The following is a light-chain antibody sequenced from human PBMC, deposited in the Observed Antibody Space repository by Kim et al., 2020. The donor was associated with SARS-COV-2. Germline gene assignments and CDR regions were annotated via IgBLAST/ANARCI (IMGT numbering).Light chain of an antibody. CDR2: DGS. J-gene: IGLJ2*01. CDR1: SSDVGGYNY. CDR3: CSYAGSYTLGV. V-gene: IGLV2-11*01. Sequence: VTTSCTGTSSDVGGYNYVSWYQQHPGKAPKLMIYDGSKRPSGVPDRFSGSKSGNTASLTISGLQAEDEADYYCCSYAGSYTLGVFGGGTQLTVL.